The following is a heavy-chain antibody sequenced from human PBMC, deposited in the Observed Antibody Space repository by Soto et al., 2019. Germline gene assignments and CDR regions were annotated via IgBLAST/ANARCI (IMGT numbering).Heavy chain of an antibody. Sequence: SETLSLTCTVSGGFISSYYWIWIRQSPGKGLEWIGYTHHTGSTNYNPSLKSRVTTSLDTSRNQFSLKLYSVTAADTAVYYCARSIDSSGYYFSNCWGQGTLVTVSS. J-gene: IGHJ4*02. CDR1: GGFISSYY. V-gene: IGHV4-59*01. D-gene: IGHD3-22*01. CDR2: THHTGST. CDR3: ARSIDSSGYYFSNC.